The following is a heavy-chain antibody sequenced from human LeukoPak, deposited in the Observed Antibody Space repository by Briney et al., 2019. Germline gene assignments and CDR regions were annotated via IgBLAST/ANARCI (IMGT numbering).Heavy chain of an antibody. Sequence: GGSLSLSCAASGFTVSAIYMSWVRQAPGKGLEWVSVIYSGGNTYYADPVKGRFTISRDHSKNTLYLQMNSLRAEDTAMYYCARQVGTGTIAWFDPWGQGTLVTVSS. J-gene: IGHJ5*02. D-gene: IGHD1-7*01. V-gene: IGHV3-53*01. CDR1: GFTVSAIY. CDR3: ARQVGTGTIAWFDP. CDR2: IYSGGNT.